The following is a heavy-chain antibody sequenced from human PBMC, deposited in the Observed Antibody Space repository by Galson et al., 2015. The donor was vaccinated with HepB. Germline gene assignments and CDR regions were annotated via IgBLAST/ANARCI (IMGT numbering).Heavy chain of an antibody. CDR1: GFSLSTSGVG. V-gene: IGHV2-5*02. D-gene: IGHD3-22*01. CDR3: AHPVDYDYAFDI. CDR2: IYWDDDK. J-gene: IGHJ3*02. Sequence: PALVKPTQTLTLTCTFSGFSLSTSGVGVGWIRQPPGKALEWLALIYWDDDKRYSPSLKSRLTITKDTSKNQVVLTMTNMDPVDTATYYCAHPVDYDYAFDIWGQGTMVTVSS.